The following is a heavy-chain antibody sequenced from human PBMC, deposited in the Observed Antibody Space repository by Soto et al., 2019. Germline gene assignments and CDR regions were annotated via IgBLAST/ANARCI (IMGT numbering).Heavy chain of an antibody. Sequence: GGSLRLSCAASGFTFSDYYMSWIRQAPGKGLEWVSYISSSGSTIYYADSVKGRFTISRDNAKNSLYLQMNSLRAEDTAVYYCARRGARIDYDYYDRSGSGHFDYWGQGTLVTVSS. D-gene: IGHD3-22*01. J-gene: IGHJ4*02. CDR2: ISSSGSTI. V-gene: IGHV3-11*01. CDR3: ARRGARIDYDYYDRSGSGHFDY. CDR1: GFTFSDYY.